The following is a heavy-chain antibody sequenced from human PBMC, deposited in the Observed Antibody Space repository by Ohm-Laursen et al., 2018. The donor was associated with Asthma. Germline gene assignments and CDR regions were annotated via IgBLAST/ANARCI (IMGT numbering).Heavy chain of an antibody. CDR3: ARGTFYYESTGYYFFDH. J-gene: IGHJ4*02. CDR2: IYYSGIT. D-gene: IGHD3-22*01. Sequence: PSETLSLTCTVSGGSISSGSYYWSWIRQHPGKGPEWIGYIYYSGITYSNPSLRSRVSISVDTSKNQFSLKLSPVTAADTAVYYCARGTFYYESTGYYFFDHWGQGALVTVSS. CDR1: GGSISSGSYY. V-gene: IGHV4-31*02.